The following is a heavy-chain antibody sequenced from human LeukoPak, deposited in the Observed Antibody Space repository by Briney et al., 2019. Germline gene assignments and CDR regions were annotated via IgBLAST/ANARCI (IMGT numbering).Heavy chain of an antibody. CDR1: GGSFSSGSYY. V-gene: IGHV4-61*01. CDR2: IYYSGST. Sequence: SETLSLTCTVSGGSFSSGSYYWSWIRQPPGKGLEWIGYIYYSGSTNYNPSLKSRVTISVDTSKNQFSLKLSSVTAADTAVYYCARDQYYYYGMDVWGQGTTVTVSS. CDR3: ARDQYYYYGMDV. J-gene: IGHJ6*02.